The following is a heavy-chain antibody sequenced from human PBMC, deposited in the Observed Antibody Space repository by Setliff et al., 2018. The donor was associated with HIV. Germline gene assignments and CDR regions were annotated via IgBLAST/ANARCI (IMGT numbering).Heavy chain of an antibody. D-gene: IGHD6-19*01. V-gene: IGHV4-34*01. J-gene: IGHJ4*02. CDR3: ARGYTSGYLDY. CDR1: GGSFSAYY. CDR2: IHHSGSS. Sequence: SETLSLTCAVYGGSFSAYYWSWLRQPPGKGLEWTASIHHSGSSYYMPSLRSRVTISVNTSKNQFSLNLGSVTAADTAVYYCARGYTSGYLDYWGQGSLVTVSS.